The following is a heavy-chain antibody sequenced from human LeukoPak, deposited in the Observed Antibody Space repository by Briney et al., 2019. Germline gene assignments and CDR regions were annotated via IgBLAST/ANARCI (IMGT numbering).Heavy chain of an antibody. D-gene: IGHD3-10*01. J-gene: IGHJ6*03. CDR3: ARGAYGSGIRAYYYFYMDV. V-gene: IGHV4-59*01. CDR1: GGSISSYY. Sequence: SGSLTLSCTASGGSISSYYRSWIRQPPGKGLEWIAFIYYSGSTNYHPSPKSRVAISVDTSKNQFSLNLSSVTGADTAVYYCARGAYGSGIRAYYYFYMDVWGKGTTVTVSS. CDR2: IYYSGST.